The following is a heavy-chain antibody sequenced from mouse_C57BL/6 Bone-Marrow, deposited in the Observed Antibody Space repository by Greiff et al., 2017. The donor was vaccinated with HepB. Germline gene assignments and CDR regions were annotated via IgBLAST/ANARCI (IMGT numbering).Heavy chain of an antibody. CDR3: ARGAYYSNYDYAMDY. V-gene: IGHV1-52*01. J-gene: IGHJ4*01. CDR2: IDPSDSET. CDR1: GYTFTSYW. Sequence: LVESGAELARPGASVKLSCKASGYTFTSYWMHWVKQRPIQGLEWIGNIDPSDSETHYNQKFKDKATLTVDKSSSTAYMQLSSLTSEDSAVYYCARGAYYSNYDYAMDYWGQGTSVTVSS. D-gene: IGHD2-5*01.